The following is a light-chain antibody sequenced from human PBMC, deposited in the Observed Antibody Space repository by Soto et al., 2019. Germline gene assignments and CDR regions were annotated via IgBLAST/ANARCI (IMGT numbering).Light chain of an antibody. CDR3: QQYHNWPPQYT. J-gene: IGKJ2*01. V-gene: IGKV3-15*01. CDR1: QTVASN. CDR2: GAS. Sequence: EIVMTQSPASLSVSPGDGATLSCRASQTVASNLAWYQQKPGQGPRLLIHGASTRAAGVPARFSGSGSGTDFTLTNSSLLSEDFAVYYCQQYHNWPPQYTFGQGTKLQIK.